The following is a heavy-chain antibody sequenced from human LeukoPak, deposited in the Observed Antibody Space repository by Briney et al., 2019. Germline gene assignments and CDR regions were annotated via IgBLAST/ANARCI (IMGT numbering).Heavy chain of an antibody. CDR1: GGYIITSGHY. CDR3: ARERSSSGGHSWFDP. Sequence: SETLSLTCTVSGGYIITSGHYWGWIRQPPGKGLEWIGSIYYTGVTSTNPFFRSRMSISVDTSKNQSSLNLTSVTAADAAVYYCARERSSSGGHSWFDPWGQGTQVTVSS. V-gene: IGHV4-39*07. J-gene: IGHJ5*02. CDR2: IYYTGVT. D-gene: IGHD4-23*01.